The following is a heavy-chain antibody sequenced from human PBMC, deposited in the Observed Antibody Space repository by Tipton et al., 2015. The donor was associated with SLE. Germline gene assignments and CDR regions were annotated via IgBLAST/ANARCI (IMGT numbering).Heavy chain of an antibody. CDR3: AGHPGQLVQDY. CDR1: GGSISSSSYY. V-gene: IGHV4-61*05. CDR2: IYYSGST. D-gene: IGHD6-6*01. J-gene: IGHJ4*02. Sequence: TLSLTCTVSGGSISSSSYYWSWIRQPPGKGLEWIGYIYYSGSTNYNPSLKSRVTISVDTSKNQFSLKLSSVTAADTAVYYCAGHPGQLVQDYWGQGTLVTVSS.